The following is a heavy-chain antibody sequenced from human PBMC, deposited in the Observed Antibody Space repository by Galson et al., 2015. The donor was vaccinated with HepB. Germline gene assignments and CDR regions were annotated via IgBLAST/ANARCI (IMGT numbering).Heavy chain of an antibody. CDR3: TRAVVVPAARNWFDP. J-gene: IGHJ5*02. D-gene: IGHD2-2*01. CDR1: GFTFGDYA. CDR2: IRSKAYGGTT. Sequence: SLRLSCAASGFTFGDYAMSWFRQAPGKGLEWVGFIRSKAYGGTTEYAASVKGRFTISRDDSKSIAYLQMNSLKTEDTAVYYCTRAVVVPAARNWFDPWGQGTLVTVSS. V-gene: IGHV3-49*03.